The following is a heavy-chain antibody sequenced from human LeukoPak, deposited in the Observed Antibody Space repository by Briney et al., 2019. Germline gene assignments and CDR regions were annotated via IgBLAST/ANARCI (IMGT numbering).Heavy chain of an antibody. Sequence: SETLPLTCTVSGDSISSGDYYWSWIPQPGGKGLEWIGRISSSGSTNYNSSLKSRVTVSVDTSKNQFSLKLSSVTAADTAVYFCARGPYSYDSSGAFDVWGQGTMVTVSS. J-gene: IGHJ3*01. CDR2: ISSSGST. V-gene: IGHV4-61*02. CDR1: GDSISSGDYY. D-gene: IGHD3-22*01. CDR3: ARGPYSYDSSGAFDV.